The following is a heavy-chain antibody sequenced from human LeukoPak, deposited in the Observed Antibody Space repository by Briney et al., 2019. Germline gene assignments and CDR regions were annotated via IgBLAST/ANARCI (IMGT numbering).Heavy chain of an antibody. D-gene: IGHD3-3*01. CDR2: IGGRDDRT. Sequence: GGTLRLSCAASGFTFGGHTMTWLRQAPEEGLEWVSVIGGRDDRTYYEDPVLSSFTIYKDNTKNILYLQMSSLRAADTAVYYCAKDPKPVYDFGCGYMWGQGTLVTVSS. V-gene: IGHV3-23*01. J-gene: IGHJ4*02. CDR3: AKDPKPVYDFGCGYM. CDR1: GFTFGGHT.